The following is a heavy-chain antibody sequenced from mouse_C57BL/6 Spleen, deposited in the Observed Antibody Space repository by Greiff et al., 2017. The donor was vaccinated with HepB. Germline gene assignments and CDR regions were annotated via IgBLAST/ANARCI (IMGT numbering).Heavy chain of an antibody. CDR2: IYPGSGNT. V-gene: IGHV1-76*01. J-gene: IGHJ3*01. Sequence: VMLVESGAELVRPGASVKLSCKASGYTFTDYYINWVKQRPGQGLEWIARIYPGSGNTYYNEKFKGKATLTAEKSSSTAYMQLSSLTSEDSAVYFCARRGSSGYGFAYWGQGTLVTVSA. D-gene: IGHD3-2*02. CDR3: ARRGSSGYGFAY. CDR1: GYTFTDYY.